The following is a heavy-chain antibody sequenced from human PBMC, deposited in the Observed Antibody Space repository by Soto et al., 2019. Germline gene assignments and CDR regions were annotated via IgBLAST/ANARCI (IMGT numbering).Heavy chain of an antibody. J-gene: IGHJ3*02. D-gene: IGHD3-10*01. CDR2: IYWNDDK. CDR1: GFSLSTSGVG. CDR3: AHTHPDTIHDAFAI. V-gene: IGHV2-5*01. Sequence: QITLKESGPTLVKPTQTLTLTCTFSGFSLSTSGVGVGWIRQPPGKALEWLALIYWNDDKRYSPSLKSSRTIPNDTYKNQVVLRMTSMEPVDTASHYCAHTHPDTIHDAFAIWCQGTMVTVSS.